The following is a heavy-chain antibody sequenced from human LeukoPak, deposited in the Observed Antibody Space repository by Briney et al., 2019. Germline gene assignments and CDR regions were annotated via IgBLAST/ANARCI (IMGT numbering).Heavy chain of an antibody. CDR1: GGSISSGSYY. V-gene: IGHV4-61*02. J-gene: IGHJ6*03. Sequence: SETLSLTCTVSGGSISSGSYYWSWIRQPAGKGLERIGRIYTSGSTNYNPSLKSRVTISVDTSKNQFSLKLSSVTAADTAVYYCARDFTGSSGYYYPPEYYYYYYMDVWGKGTTVTVSS. CDR3: ARDFTGSSGYYYPPEYYYYYYMDV. D-gene: IGHD3-22*01. CDR2: IYTSGST.